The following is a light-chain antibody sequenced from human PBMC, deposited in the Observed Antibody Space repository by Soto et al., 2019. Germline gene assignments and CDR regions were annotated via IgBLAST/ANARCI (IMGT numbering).Light chain of an antibody. J-gene: IGLJ2*01. CDR2: RNN. CDR1: SSNIGRNY. V-gene: IGLV1-47*01. CDR3: AAWDDTLRAVV. Sequence: QSVLSQPPSASGTPGQRVSISCSGSSSNIGRNYVYWYQQLPGAAPKLLIYRNNQRPSGVPAGISGSKSGTSASLDISGLRSEXXXXYYCAAWDDTLRAVVFGGGTQLTVL.